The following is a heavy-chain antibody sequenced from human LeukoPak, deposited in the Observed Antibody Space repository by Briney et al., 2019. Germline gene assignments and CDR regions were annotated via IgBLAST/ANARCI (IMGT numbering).Heavy chain of an antibody. D-gene: IGHD3-22*01. CDR1: GFTFDDYG. V-gene: IGHV3-53*04. Sequence: GGSLRLSCAASGFTFDDYGMSWVRQAPGKGLEWVSVIYSGGSTYYADSVKGRFTISRHNSKNTLYLQMNSLRAEDTAVYYCARARHYDSSGYHLWGQGTLVTVSS. CDR2: IYSGGST. CDR3: ARARHYDSSGYHL. J-gene: IGHJ5*02.